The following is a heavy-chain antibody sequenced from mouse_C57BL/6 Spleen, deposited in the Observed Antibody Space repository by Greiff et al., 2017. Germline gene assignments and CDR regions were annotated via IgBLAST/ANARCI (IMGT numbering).Heavy chain of an antibody. J-gene: IGHJ2*01. Sequence: EVKLMESGPGLAKPSQTLSLTCSVTGYSFTSDYWNWIRQLPGNKLEYMGYISYSGSTYYNPSHKSRISITRDTTKNQYYLPLNSITTEATATYYGAKSWYYGSMIDYFDDWGQGTTLTVSS. CDR2: ISYSGST. CDR3: AKSWYYGSMIDYFDD. D-gene: IGHD1-1*01. V-gene: IGHV3-8*01. CDR1: GYSFTSDY.